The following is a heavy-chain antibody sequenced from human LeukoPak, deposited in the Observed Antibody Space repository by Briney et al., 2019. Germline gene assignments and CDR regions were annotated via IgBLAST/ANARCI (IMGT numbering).Heavy chain of an antibody. J-gene: IGHJ6*02. CDR1: GFTFSSYS. V-gene: IGHV3-21*01. CDR2: ISSSSSYI. Sequence: PGGSLRLSCAASGFTFSSYSMNWVRQAPGKGLEWVSSISSSSSYIYYADSVKGRFTISRDNAKNSLYLQMNSLRAEDTAVYYCARVIPGLLWFRLHGMDVWGQGTTVTVSS. CDR3: ARVIPGLLWFRLHGMDV. D-gene: IGHD3-10*01.